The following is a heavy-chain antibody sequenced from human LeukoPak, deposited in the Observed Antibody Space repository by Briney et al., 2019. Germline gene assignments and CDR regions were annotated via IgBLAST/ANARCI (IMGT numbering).Heavy chain of an antibody. CDR1: GFTFSSCG. Sequence: GGSLRLSCAASGFTFSSCGMHWVRQAPGKGLEWVAFIRYHGNTQYYADSVKGRFTISRDNSKNTLYLQMNSLRAEDTAVYYCARDGRGNYHYDQWGQGTLVTVSS. D-gene: IGHD3-16*02. V-gene: IGHV3-30*02. CDR3: ARDGRGNYHYDQ. CDR2: IRYHGNTQ. J-gene: IGHJ4*02.